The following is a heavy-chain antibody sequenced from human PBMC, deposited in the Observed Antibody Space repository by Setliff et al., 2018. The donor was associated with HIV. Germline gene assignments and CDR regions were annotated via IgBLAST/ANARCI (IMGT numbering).Heavy chain of an antibody. CDR2: ISSSGNTI. CDR3: ARVRDYYDSSGYEGYYFDY. D-gene: IGHD3-22*01. V-gene: IGHV3-48*04. Sequence: GGSLRLSCAASGFTFSSYAMSWVRQAPGKGLEWVSYISSSGNTIYYADSVKGRFTISRDNAKNSLYLQMNSLRAEDTAVYYCARVRDYYDSSGYEGYYFDYWGQGTLVTVSS. CDR1: GFTFSSYA. J-gene: IGHJ4*02.